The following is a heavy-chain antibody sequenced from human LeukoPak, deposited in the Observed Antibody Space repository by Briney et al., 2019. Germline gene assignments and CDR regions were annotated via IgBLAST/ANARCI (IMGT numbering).Heavy chain of an antibody. CDR2: IYYSGST. V-gene: IGHV4-61*01. Sequence: SETLSLTCTVSGGSVSSGSYYWSWIRQPPGKGLEWIGYIYYSGSTNYNPSLKSRVTISVDTSKNQFSLKLSSVTAADTAVYYCARFFRPYYDFWSGYYPYFDYWGQGALVIVSS. CDR3: ARFFRPYYDFWSGYYPYFDY. D-gene: IGHD3-3*01. J-gene: IGHJ4*02. CDR1: GGSVSSGSYY.